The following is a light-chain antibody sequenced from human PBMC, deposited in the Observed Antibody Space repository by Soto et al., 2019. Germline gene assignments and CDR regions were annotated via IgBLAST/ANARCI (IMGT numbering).Light chain of an antibody. CDR3: QQYGSFPRT. Sequence: EIVLTQSPGTLSLSPGERATLSCRASQSVSSSYLAWYQHKPGQAPRLLIYGASSRATGIPDRFSGSGSGTDFTLTITRLEPEDFAVYYCQQYGSFPRTFGQGTKVEIK. CDR2: GAS. V-gene: IGKV3-20*01. J-gene: IGKJ1*01. CDR1: QSVSSSY.